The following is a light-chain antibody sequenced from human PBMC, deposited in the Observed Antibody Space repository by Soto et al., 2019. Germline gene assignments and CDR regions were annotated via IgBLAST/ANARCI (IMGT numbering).Light chain of an antibody. CDR1: SSDVGGYNF. CDR2: DVT. CDR3: SSYTSISTYV. J-gene: IGLJ1*01. Sequence: QSMLTQPASVSGSPGQSITISCTGTSSDVGGYNFVSRYQQHPDKAPKLMIYDVTNRPSGVSNRFSGSKSGNTASLTISGLQAEDEADYYCSSYTSISTYVFGTGTKVTVL. V-gene: IGLV2-14*01.